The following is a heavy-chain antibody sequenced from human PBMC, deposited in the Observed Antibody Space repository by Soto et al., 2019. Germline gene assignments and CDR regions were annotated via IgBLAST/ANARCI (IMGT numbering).Heavy chain of an antibody. V-gene: IGHV3-33*01. CDR3: ARDCTFDYYDFWSGYSPVMYYYYGMDV. CDR1: GFTFSSYG. CDR2: IWYDGSNK. Sequence: GGSLRLSCAASGFTFSSYGMHWVRQAPGKGLEWVAVIWYDGSNKYYADSVKGRFTISRDNSKNTLYLQMNSLRAEDTAVYYCARDCTFDYYDFWSGYSPVMYYYYGMDVWGQGTTVTVSS. D-gene: IGHD3-3*01. J-gene: IGHJ6*01.